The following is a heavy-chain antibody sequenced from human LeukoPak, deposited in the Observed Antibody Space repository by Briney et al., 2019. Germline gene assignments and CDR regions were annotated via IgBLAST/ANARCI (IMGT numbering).Heavy chain of an antibody. CDR1: GFTVSSNY. J-gene: IGHJ6*04. CDR2: IYSGGST. V-gene: IGHV3-66*01. CDR3: ARDTAMVCLDV. Sequence: GGSLRLSCAASGFTVSSNYMSWVRQAPGKGLEWVSVIYSGGSTYYADSVKGRFTISRDNAKNSLYLQMNSLRAEDTAVYYCARDTAMVCLDVWGKGTTVTVSS. D-gene: IGHD5-18*01.